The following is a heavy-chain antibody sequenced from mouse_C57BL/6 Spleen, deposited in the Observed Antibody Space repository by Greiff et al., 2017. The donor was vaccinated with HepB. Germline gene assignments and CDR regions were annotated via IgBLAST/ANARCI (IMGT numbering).Heavy chain of an antibody. CDR2: IDPSDSYT. V-gene: IGHV1-50*01. CDR1: GYTFTSYW. Sequence: QVQLQQPGAELVKPGASVKLSCKASGYTFTSYWMQWVKQRPGQGLEWIGEIDPSDSYTNYNQKFKGKATLTVDTSSSTAYMQLSSLTSEDSAVYYCARYGTYEGFAYWGQGTLVTVSA. CDR3: ARYGTYEGFAY. J-gene: IGHJ3*01. D-gene: IGHD2-3*01.